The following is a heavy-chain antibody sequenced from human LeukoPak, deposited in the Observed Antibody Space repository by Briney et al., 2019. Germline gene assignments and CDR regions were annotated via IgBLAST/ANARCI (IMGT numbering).Heavy chain of an antibody. D-gene: IGHD3-10*01. V-gene: IGHV1-8*01. CDR2: MNPNSGNT. J-gene: IGHJ4*02. CDR3: ARHPSMVRGVIVDY. CDR1: GYTFTSYD. Sequence: ASVKVSCKASGYTFTSYDINWVRQATGQGLEWMGWMNPNSGNTGYAQKFQGRVTMTSNTSISTAYMELSSLRSEDTAVYYCARHPSMVRGVIVDYWGQGTLVTVSS.